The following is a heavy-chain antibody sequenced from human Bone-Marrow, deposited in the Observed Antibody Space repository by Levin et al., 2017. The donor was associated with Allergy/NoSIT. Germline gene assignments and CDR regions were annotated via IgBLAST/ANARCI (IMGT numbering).Heavy chain of an antibody. J-gene: IGHJ6*02. Sequence: SETLSLTCSVSGGSISSEDDYWTWIRQSPGTGLEWIGNVYYSGFTYYNLSLKSRVTMSADTSKNQFSLNLRSVTAADTAVYFCARVFFVSGSHYHRGLDVWGQGTTVTVSS. CDR2: VYYSGFT. D-gene: IGHD3-10*01. V-gene: IGHV4-30-4*08. CDR3: ARVFFVSGSHYHRGLDV. CDR1: GGSISSEDDY.